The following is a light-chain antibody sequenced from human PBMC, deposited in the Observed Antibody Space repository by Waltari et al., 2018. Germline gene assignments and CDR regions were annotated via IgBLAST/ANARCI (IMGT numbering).Light chain of an antibody. CDR1: TSNTGTNT. J-gene: IGLJ3*02. CDR3: ATWDDNLDMLL. V-gene: IGLV1-44*01. Sequence: QSILTQPPSASGTPGQRVTISCSGSTSNTGTNTVNWYQQVPGMAPKLLLFSNDQRPSGVPDRFSGSKSGTSASLAISGLQSEDEADFYCATWDDNLDMLLFGGGTKLTVL. CDR2: SND.